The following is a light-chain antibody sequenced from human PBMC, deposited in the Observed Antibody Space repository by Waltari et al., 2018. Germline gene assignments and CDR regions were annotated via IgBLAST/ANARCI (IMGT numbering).Light chain of an antibody. CDR3: MQALQTPT. CDR2: LGS. Sequence: DIVMTQSPLSLPVTPGEPASISCRSTQSLLHSNGYNYLNWYLQKPGLSPQLLIYLGSNRASGVPDRFSGSGSGTDFTLKISRVEAGDVGVYYCMQALQTPTFGQGTKVEFK. J-gene: IGKJ1*01. V-gene: IGKV2-28*01. CDR1: QSLLHSNGYNY.